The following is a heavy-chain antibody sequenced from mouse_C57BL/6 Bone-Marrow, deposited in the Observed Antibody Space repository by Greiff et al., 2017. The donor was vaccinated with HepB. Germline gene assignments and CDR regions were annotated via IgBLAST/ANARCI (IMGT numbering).Heavy chain of an antibody. CDR1: GFTFSDYG. J-gene: IGHJ4*01. Sequence: EVKVVESGGGLVKPGGSLKLSCAASGFTFSDYGMHWVRQAPEKGLEWVAYISSGSSTIYYADTVKGRFTISRDNAKNTLFLQMTSLRSEDTAMYYCARIYYCNVYAIDYWGQGTSVTVSS. V-gene: IGHV5-17*01. CDR2: ISSGSSTI. CDR3: ARIYYCNVYAIDY. D-gene: IGHD2-1*01.